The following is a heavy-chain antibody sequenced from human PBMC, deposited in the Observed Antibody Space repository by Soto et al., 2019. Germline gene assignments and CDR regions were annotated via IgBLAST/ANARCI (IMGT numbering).Heavy chain of an antibody. Sequence: GRSLRLSCAASGFTFSNYWMHWVRQAPGKGLVRVSRINSDGSSTSYADSVKGRFTISRDNAKNTLYLQMNSQRAEDTAVYYCARAGGFVDYWGQGTLVTVSS. CDR3: ARAGGFVDY. D-gene: IGHD1-26*01. J-gene: IGHJ4*02. V-gene: IGHV3-74*01. CDR1: GFTFSNYW. CDR2: INSDGSST.